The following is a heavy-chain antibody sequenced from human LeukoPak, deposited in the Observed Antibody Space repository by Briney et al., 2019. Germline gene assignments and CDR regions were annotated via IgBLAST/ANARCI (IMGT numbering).Heavy chain of an antibody. D-gene: IGHD2-15*01. V-gene: IGHV3-9*01. CDR2: ISWNSGSI. Sequence: PGGSLRLSCAASGFTFDDYAMHWVRQAPGKGLEWVSGISWNSGSIGYADSVKGRFTISRDNAKNSLYLQTNSLRAEDTAVYYCAGRIPRASHFDYWGQGTLVTVSS. CDR1: GFTFDDYA. CDR3: AGRIPRASHFDY. J-gene: IGHJ4*02.